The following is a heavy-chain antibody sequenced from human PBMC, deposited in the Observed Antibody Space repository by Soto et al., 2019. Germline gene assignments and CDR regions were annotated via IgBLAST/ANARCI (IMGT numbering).Heavy chain of an antibody. CDR1: GFTFSSYA. V-gene: IGHV3-64D*06. D-gene: IGHD6-13*01. Sequence: PGGSLSLSCSASGFTFSSYAMHWARQAPAKGLEYVSAISSNGGSTYYADSVKGRFTISRDNSKNTLYLQMSSLRAEDTAVYYCVKDALIAAAGRYYFDYWGQGTLVTVSS. CDR3: VKDALIAAAGRYYFDY. CDR2: ISSNGGST. J-gene: IGHJ4*02.